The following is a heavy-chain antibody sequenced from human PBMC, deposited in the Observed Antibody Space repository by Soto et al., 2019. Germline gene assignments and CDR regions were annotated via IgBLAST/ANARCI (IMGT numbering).Heavy chain of an antibody. CDR3: ARVDRRHPPRIAARPNYYYYGMDV. CDR1: GGSFSGYY. V-gene: IGHV4-34*01. CDR2: INHSGST. Sequence: KPSETLSLTCAVYGGSFSGYYWSWIRQPPGKGLEWIGEINHSGSTNYNPSLKSRVTISVDTSKNQFSLKLSSVTAADTAVYYCARVDRRHPPRIAARPNYYYYGMDVWGQGTTVTVSS. D-gene: IGHD6-6*01. J-gene: IGHJ6*02.